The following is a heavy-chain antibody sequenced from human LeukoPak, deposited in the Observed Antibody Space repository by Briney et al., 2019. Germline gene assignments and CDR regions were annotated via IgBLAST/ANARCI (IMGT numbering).Heavy chain of an antibody. V-gene: IGHV1-69*06. Sequence: SVKVSCKASGGTFSSYAISWVRQAHGQGLEWVGGIITSFGTANYAQKFQGRVTITADKSTSTAYMELSSLRSEDTAVYYCASSPPLTKLYGSGSLSSYYYYMDVWGKGTTVTVSS. CDR2: IITSFGTA. D-gene: IGHD3-10*01. CDR1: GGTFSSYA. J-gene: IGHJ6*03. CDR3: ASSPPLTKLYGSGSLSSYYYYMDV.